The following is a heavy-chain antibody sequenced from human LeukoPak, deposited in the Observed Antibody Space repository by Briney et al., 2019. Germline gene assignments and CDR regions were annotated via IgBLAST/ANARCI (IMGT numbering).Heavy chain of an antibody. CDR3: ARAVSGSYMDFSY. CDR1: GYTFTGYY. Sequence: ASAKVSCKASGYTFTGYYMHWVRQAPGQGLEWMGWINPNSGGTNYAQKFQGWVTMTRDTSISTAYMELSRLRSDDTAVYYCARAVSGSYMDFSYWGQGTLVTVSS. J-gene: IGHJ4*02. CDR2: INPNSGGT. D-gene: IGHD1-26*01. V-gene: IGHV1-2*04.